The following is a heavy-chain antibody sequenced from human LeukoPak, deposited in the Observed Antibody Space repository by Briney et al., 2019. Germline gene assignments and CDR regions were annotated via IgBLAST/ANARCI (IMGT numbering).Heavy chain of an antibody. J-gene: IGHJ4*02. CDR3: AGGSGSYFY. Sequence: PSETLSLTCAVYGGSFSGYYWSWIRQPPGKGLEWIGEIYHSGSTNYNPSLKSRVTISVDKSKNQFSLKLSSVTAADTAVYYCAGGSGSYFYWGQGTLVTVSS. CDR1: GGSFSGYY. CDR2: IYHSGST. V-gene: IGHV4-34*01. D-gene: IGHD3-10*01.